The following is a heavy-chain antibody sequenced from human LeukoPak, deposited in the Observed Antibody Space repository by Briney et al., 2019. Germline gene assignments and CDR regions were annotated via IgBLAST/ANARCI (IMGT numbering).Heavy chain of an antibody. CDR3: ARGGHYYDSSGYPSPHY. D-gene: IGHD3-22*01. CDR1: SGSISRYS. Sequence: NRSETLSLTCTVSSGSISRYSWSWIRQPPGKGLEWIGYIYHSGSTYYNPSLKSRVTISVDRSKNQFSLKLSSVTAADTAVYYCARGGHYYDSSGYPSPHYWGQGTLVTVSS. CDR2: IYHSGST. J-gene: IGHJ4*02. V-gene: IGHV4-30-2*01.